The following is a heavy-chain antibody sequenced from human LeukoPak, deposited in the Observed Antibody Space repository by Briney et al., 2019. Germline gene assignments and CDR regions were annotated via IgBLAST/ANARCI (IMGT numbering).Heavy chain of an antibody. CDR3: ARGPYDSSGYYPYYFDY. CDR1: GGSFSGYY. CDR2: INHSGST. Sequence: SETLSLTCAVYGGSFSGYYWTWIRQPPGKGLDWIGEINHSGSTNYNPSLKSRVTISVAASKTHFSLKLRSVTAADSAVYYCARGPYDSSGYYPYYFDYWGQGALVTVSS. D-gene: IGHD3-22*01. J-gene: IGHJ4*02. V-gene: IGHV4-34*01.